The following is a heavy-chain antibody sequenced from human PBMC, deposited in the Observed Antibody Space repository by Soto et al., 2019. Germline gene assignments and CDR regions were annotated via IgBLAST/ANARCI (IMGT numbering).Heavy chain of an antibody. V-gene: IGHV3-64D*06. CDR3: VLRGKYFQH. D-gene: IGHD2-15*01. J-gene: IGHJ1*01. Sequence: GGSLRLSCSASGLTVSRYAMHGVRQAPGKGLEYVSAISINGGSTYYADSVKGRFTISRDNSKNTLYLQMSSLRAEDTAVYYCVLRGKYFQHWGQGTLVTGS. CDR1: GLTVSRYA. CDR2: ISINGGST.